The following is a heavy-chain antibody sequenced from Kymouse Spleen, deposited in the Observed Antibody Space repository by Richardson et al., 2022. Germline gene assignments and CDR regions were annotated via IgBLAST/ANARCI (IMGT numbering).Heavy chain of an antibody. CDR3: ASP*WLR*GIFDY. V-gene: IGHV3-33*01. CDR1: GFTFSSYG. D-gene: IGHD5-12*01. J-gene: IGHJ4*02. CDR2: IWYDGSNK. Sequence: QVQLVESGGGVVQPGRSLRLSCAASGFTFSSYGMHWVRQAPGKGLEWVAVIWYDGSNKYYADSVKGRFTISRDNSKNTLYLQMNSLRAEDTAVYYCASP*WLR*GIFDYWGQGTLVTVSS.